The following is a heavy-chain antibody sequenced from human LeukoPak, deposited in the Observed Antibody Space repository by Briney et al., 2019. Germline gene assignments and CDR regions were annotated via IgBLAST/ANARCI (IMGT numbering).Heavy chain of an antibody. CDR1: GFTFDDYG. D-gene: IGHD3-22*01. V-gene: IGHV3-20*04. CDR3: ARVKDYYDSSGYYYVNSPSFDY. Sequence: GGPLRLSCAASGFTFDDYGMSWVRQAPGKGLEWVSGINWNGGSTGYADSVKGRFTISRDNAKNSLYLQMNSLRAEDTALYYCARVKDYYDSSGYYYVNSPSFDYWGQGTLVTVSS. J-gene: IGHJ4*02. CDR2: INWNGGST.